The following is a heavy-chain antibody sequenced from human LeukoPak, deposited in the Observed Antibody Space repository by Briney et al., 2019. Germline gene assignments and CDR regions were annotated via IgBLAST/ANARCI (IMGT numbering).Heavy chain of an antibody. CDR3: ARQAGSYYDILTGQYYYYYYMDV. Sequence: GESLKISCKGSGYSFTSYWIGWVRQMPGKGLEWMGIIYPGDSDTRYSPSFQGQVTISADKSISTAYLQWSSLKASDTAMYYCARQAGSYYDILTGQYYYYYYMDVWGKGTTVTVSS. CDR2: IYPGDSDT. D-gene: IGHD3-9*01. J-gene: IGHJ6*03. CDR1: GYSFTSYW. V-gene: IGHV5-51*01.